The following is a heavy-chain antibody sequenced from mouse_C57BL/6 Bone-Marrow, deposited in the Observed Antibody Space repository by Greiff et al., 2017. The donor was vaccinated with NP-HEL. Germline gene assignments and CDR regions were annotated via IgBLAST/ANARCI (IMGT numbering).Heavy chain of an antibody. D-gene: IGHD2-5*01. CDR3: ASAYYSKTAY. CDR2: IHPNSGST. CDR1: GYTFTSYW. J-gene: IGHJ3*01. Sequence: QVQLQQPGAELVKPGASVKLSCKASGYTFTSYWMHWVKQRPGQGLAWIGMIHPNSGSTNYNEKFKSKATLTVDKSSSTAYMQLSSLTSDDSAVYDCASAYYSKTAYWGQGTLVTVSA. V-gene: IGHV1-64*01.